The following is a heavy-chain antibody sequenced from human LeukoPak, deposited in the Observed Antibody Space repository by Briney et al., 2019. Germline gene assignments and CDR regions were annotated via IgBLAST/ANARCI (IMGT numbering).Heavy chain of an antibody. D-gene: IGHD6-19*01. CDR1: GGSISSSSYY. J-gene: IGHJ4*02. CDR3: ARRGYSSGPYFDY. CDR2: IYYSGST. V-gene: IGHV4-39*01. Sequence: SETLSLTCTVSGGSISSSSYYWGWIRQPPGKGLEWNGNIYYSGSTYYNPSLKSRVTISVDTSKNQFSLKLSSVTAADTAVYYCARRGYSSGPYFDYWGQGTLVTVSS.